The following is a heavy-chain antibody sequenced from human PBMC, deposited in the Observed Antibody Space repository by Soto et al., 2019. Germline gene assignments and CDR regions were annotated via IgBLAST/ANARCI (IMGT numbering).Heavy chain of an antibody. V-gene: IGHV1-69*13. Sequence: ASVKVSCKASGGTFSSYAISWVRQAPGQWLEWMGGIIPIFGTANYAQKFQGRVTITADESTSTAYMELSSLRSEDTAVYYCARGRYQGIYYYYYGMDVWGQGTTVTVSS. CDR3: ARGRYQGIYYYYYGMDV. D-gene: IGHD1-20*01. J-gene: IGHJ6*02. CDR2: IIPIFGTA. CDR1: GGTFSSYA.